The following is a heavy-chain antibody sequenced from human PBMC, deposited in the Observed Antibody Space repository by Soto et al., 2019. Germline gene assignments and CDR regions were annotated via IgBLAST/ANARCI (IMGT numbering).Heavy chain of an antibody. D-gene: IGHD2-15*01. CDR1: GGSISSYY. Sequence: ETLSLTCTVSGGSISSYYWSWIRQPPGKGLEWIGYIYYSGSTNYNPSLKSRVTISVDTSKNQFSLKLSSVTAADPAVYYCARSRSSCYNTWGQGTLVPVSA. CDR2: IYYSGST. V-gene: IGHV4-59*01. CDR3: ARSRSSCYNT. J-gene: IGHJ5*02.